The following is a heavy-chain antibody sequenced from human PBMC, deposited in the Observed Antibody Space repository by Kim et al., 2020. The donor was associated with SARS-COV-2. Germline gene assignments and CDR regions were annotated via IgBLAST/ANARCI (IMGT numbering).Heavy chain of an antibody. CDR1: GFTFRNYA. CDR3: AKDLAQWLASRYFYGMDV. V-gene: IGHV3-30-3*01. CDR2: ISCDGSSK. D-gene: IGHD6-19*01. J-gene: IGHJ6*02. Sequence: GGSLRLSCAASGFTFRNYALHWVRQAPGKGPEWVSAISCDGSSKYYADSVRGRFTISRDNSKDTLYLQMNSLRIDDTGLYYCAKDLAQWLASRYFYGMDVWGQGTTVTVSS.